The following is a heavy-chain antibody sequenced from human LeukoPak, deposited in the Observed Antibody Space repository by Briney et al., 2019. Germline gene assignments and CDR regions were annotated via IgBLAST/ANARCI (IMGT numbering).Heavy chain of an antibody. CDR3: AKDSVIIIAASVHYYDGMDI. J-gene: IGHJ6*02. Sequence: GRSLRLSCAASGFTFSSYGMHWVRQAPGKGLEWVAVISYDGSNKYYADSVKGRFTISRDNSKNTLYLQMNSLRAEDTAVYYCAKDSVIIIAASVHYYDGMDIWGRETTVTVSS. V-gene: IGHV3-30*18. D-gene: IGHD6-13*01. CDR1: GFTFSSYG. CDR2: ISYDGSNK.